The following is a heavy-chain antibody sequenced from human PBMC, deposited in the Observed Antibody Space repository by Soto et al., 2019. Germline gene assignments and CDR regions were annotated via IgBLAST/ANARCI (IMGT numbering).Heavy chain of an antibody. CDR1: GYGFTTYG. V-gene: IGHV1-18*01. CDR3: ARGRYGDY. J-gene: IGHJ4*02. Sequence: QVHLVQSGAEVKKPGASVKVSCKGSGYGFTTYGITWVRQAPGQGLEWMAWISAHNGKTNYAQKLQGRVTVTRDTSTSTPYMELRSLRSDDTAVYYCARGRYGDYWGQGALVTVSS. D-gene: IGHD1-1*01. CDR2: ISAHNGKT.